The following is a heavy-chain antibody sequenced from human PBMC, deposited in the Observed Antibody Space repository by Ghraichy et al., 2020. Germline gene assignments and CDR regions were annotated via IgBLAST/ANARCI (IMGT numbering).Heavy chain of an antibody. Sequence: SETLSLTCAVYGGSFSGYYWSWIRQPPGKGLEWIGEINLGGSTNYNPSLKSRVTISIDPSKNQFFLDLGSVTAADTAVYYCTRSHITIFGVVVIPGYFDSWGLGTLVTVSS. CDR1: GGSFSGYY. CDR2: INLGGST. V-gene: IGHV4-34*01. J-gene: IGHJ4*02. CDR3: TRSHITIFGVVVIPGYFDS. D-gene: IGHD3-3*01.